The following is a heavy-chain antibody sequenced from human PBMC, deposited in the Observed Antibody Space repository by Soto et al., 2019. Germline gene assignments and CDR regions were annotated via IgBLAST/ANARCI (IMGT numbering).Heavy chain of an antibody. D-gene: IGHD5-12*01. J-gene: IGHJ4*02. CDR3: ARWSGYDYYFDY. CDR1: GYTFNNYA. Sequence: QVPLVQSGAEVKKPGASVKVSCEASGYTFNNYAMHWVRQAPGQRLEWMGYISGGNGNTKYSEKLEGRVAITRDTSASTDYLELSSLRSEDTAVYYCARWSGYDYYFDYWGQGTLVIVSS. V-gene: IGHV1-3*01. CDR2: ISGGNGNT.